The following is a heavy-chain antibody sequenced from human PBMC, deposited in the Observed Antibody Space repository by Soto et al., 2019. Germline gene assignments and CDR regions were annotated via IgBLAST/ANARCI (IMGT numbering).Heavy chain of an antibody. Sequence: EMQLVESGGGSVQRGGSLRLSCTASGFSVSDHNMDWVRQTPGKGLEWIGRSNDKGKSYTAEYAASVRGRFTISRDETKNLLYLQMDSLKTEDTAVYYCCREYNGNLANYFQYWGQGTLVTVSS. V-gene: IGHV3-72*01. J-gene: IGHJ1*01. CDR3: CREYNGNLANYFQY. CDR2: SNDKGKSYTA. CDR1: GFSVSDHN. D-gene: IGHD1-1*01.